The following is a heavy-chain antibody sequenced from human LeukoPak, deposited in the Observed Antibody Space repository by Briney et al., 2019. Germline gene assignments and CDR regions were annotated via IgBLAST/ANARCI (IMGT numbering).Heavy chain of an antibody. CDR1: GGTFSSYA. CDR2: IIPILGIA. J-gene: IGHJ4*02. V-gene: IGHV1-69*04. CDR3: ARERGYYGSVIGHTLDY. D-gene: IGHD3-10*01. Sequence: EASVKVSCKASGGTFSSYAISWVRQAPGPGLEWMGRIIPILGIANYAQKFQGRVTITADKSTSTAYMELSSLRSEDTAVYYWARERGYYGSVIGHTLDYWGQGTLVTVSS.